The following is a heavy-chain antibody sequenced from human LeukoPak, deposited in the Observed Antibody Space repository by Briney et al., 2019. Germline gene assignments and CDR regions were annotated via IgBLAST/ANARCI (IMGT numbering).Heavy chain of an antibody. J-gene: IGHJ3*02. Sequence: SETLSLTCTVSGGSISSYYWSWIRQPAGKGLEWIGRIYTSGSTNYNPSLKSRVTMSVDTSKSQFSLKLSSVTAADTAVYYCARDGPYDFWSGYYMAWAFDIWGQGTMVTVSS. CDR1: GGSISSYY. V-gene: IGHV4-4*07. CDR2: IYTSGST. CDR3: ARDGPYDFWSGYYMAWAFDI. D-gene: IGHD3-3*01.